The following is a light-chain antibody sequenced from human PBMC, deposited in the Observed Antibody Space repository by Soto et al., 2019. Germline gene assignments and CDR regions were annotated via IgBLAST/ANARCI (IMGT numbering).Light chain of an antibody. CDR1: QSISSW. Sequence: DIQMTQSPSTLSASVGDRVTITCRASQSISSWLAWYHQKPGKAPKLLIYDASSLESGVPSRFSGSGSGTEFTLTISSLQPDDFATYYCQQYNSYPYTCGQGTKLEIK. J-gene: IGKJ2*01. CDR2: DAS. V-gene: IGKV1-5*01. CDR3: QQYNSYPYT.